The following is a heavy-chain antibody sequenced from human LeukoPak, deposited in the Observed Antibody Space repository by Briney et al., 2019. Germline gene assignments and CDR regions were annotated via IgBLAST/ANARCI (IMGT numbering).Heavy chain of an antibody. CDR3: AKGVYCSRTSCPYYYYGMDV. V-gene: IGHV3-23*01. J-gene: IGHJ6*02. CDR2: ISGRGGST. Sequence: GGSLRLSCAASGFTFSSYAMSWVRQAAGKGLDWVSAISGRGGSTYYADSVKGRFTISRDNSTNKLYLPMNSLRAEDTAVYSCAKGVYCSRTSCPYYYYGMDVWGQGPTVTVSS. CDR1: GFTFSSYA. D-gene: IGHD2-2*01.